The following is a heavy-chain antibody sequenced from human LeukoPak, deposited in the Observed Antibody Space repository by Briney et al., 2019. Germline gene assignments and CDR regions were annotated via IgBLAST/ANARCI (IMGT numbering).Heavy chain of an antibody. D-gene: IGHD5-24*01. V-gene: IGHV4-59*08. CDR3: ARRSKDGYNFDY. CDR2: IDYSGNT. Sequence: PSETLSLTCTVSGGSISGYYWSWIRQPPGKGLEWIGYIDYSGNTNYNPSLKSRVTISVDTSKNQFSLKLSSVTAADTAVYYCARRSKDGYNFDYWGQGTLVTVSS. CDR1: GGSISGYY. J-gene: IGHJ4*02.